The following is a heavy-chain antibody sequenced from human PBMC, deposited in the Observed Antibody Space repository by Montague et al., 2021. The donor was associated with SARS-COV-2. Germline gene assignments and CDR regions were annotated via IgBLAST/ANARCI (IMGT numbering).Heavy chain of an antibody. D-gene: IGHD6-13*01. J-gene: IGHJ4*02. V-gene: IGHV3-9*01. Sequence: SLSLSCSASGFTFGDYTMHWVRQAPGKGLEWVSGINWNSGSIGYADSVKGRVTISRDNAKRYLYLEMNSLRGEDTAIYYCAKDARPGIGAPEDHWGQGTLVIVSS. CDR2: INWNSGSI. CDR3: AKDARPGIGAPEDH. CDR1: GFTFGDYT.